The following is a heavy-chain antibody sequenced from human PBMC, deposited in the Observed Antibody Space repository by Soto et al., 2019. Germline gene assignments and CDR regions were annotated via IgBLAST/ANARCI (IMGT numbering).Heavy chain of an antibody. V-gene: IGHV3-15*01. CDR3: TTEVVGATRGY. J-gene: IGHJ4*02. Sequence: EVQLVESGGGLVKPGGSLRLSCAASGFTFSNAWMSWVHQAPGKGLEWVGRIKSKTDGGTTDYAAPVKGRFTISRDDSKNTLYLQMNSLKTEDTAVYYCTTEVVGATRGYWGQGTLVTVSS. D-gene: IGHD1-26*01. CDR1: GFTFSNAW. CDR2: IKSKTDGGTT.